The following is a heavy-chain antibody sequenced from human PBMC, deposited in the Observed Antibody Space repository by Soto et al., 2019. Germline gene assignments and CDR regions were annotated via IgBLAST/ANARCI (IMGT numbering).Heavy chain of an antibody. CDR1: GFTLSDYY. CDR2: ISSSSSYT. V-gene: IGHV3-11*06. CDR3: ARDKAGSSPAGGYYYYYGMDA. D-gene: IGHD1-26*01. J-gene: IGHJ6*02. Sequence: PXGSLRLSFSASGFTLSDYYMSWIRQAPGRGLDWVSYISSSSSYTNYADSVKGRFTISRDNAKNSLYLQMNSLRAEDTAVYYCARDKAGSSPAGGYYYYYGMDAWGQGNTVTVSS.